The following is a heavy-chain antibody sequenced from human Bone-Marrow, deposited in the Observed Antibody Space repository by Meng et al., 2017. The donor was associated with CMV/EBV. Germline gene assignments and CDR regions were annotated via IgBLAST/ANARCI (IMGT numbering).Heavy chain of an antibody. CDR1: GFTFSSYG. Sequence: GESLKISCAASGFTFSSYGMHWVRQAPGKGLEWVAFIRYDGSNKYYADSVKGRFTISRDNSKNTLYLQMNSLRAEDTAVYYCANAPVRYCSSTSCRDSDYWGQGTLVTVSS. V-gene: IGHV3-30*02. D-gene: IGHD2-2*01. J-gene: IGHJ4*02. CDR3: ANAPVRYCSSTSCRDSDY. CDR2: IRYDGSNK.